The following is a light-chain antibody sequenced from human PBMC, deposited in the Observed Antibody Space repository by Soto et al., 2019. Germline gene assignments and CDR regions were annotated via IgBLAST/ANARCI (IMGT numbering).Light chain of an antibody. CDR1: QSVSSSY. V-gene: IGKV3-20*01. Sequence: EIVLTQSPGTLSLSPGERATLSCTASQSVSSSYLAWDQQKPGQAPRPLIYGASSRATGIPDRFSGSGSGTDFTLPISSLEPEDLAEYYCQQYGSSPWTFGQGTKVEIK. CDR3: QQYGSSPWT. CDR2: GAS. J-gene: IGKJ1*01.